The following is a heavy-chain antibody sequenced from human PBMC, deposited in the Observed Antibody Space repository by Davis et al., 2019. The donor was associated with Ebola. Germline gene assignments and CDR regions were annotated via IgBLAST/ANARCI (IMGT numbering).Heavy chain of an antibody. CDR1: GYGFTNYW. D-gene: IGHD2-2*01. J-gene: IGHJ4*02. CDR3: ARQGTTSWDS. Sequence: GESLKISCKGSGYGFTNYWIGWVRQMPGKGLEWMGFIFPDDSDATYSPFFQGQVTFSVDKSIRTAYLHWNSLKASDTATYYCARQGTTSWDSWGQGTLVTVSS. V-gene: IGHV5-51*01. CDR2: IFPDDSDA.